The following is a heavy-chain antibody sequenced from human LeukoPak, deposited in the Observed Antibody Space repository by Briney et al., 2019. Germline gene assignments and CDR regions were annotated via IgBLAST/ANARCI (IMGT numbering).Heavy chain of an antibody. CDR3: AKDSMITFGGVIEPNDY. CDR2: ISGSGGST. J-gene: IGHJ4*02. V-gene: IGHV3-23*01. Sequence: PGGSLRLSCAASGFTFSSYAMSWVRQAPGKGLEWVSAISGSGGSTYYADSVKGRFTISRDNSKNTLYLQMNSLRAEDTAVYYCAKDSMITFGGVIEPNDYWGQGTLVTVSS. CDR1: GFTFSSYA. D-gene: IGHD3-16*02.